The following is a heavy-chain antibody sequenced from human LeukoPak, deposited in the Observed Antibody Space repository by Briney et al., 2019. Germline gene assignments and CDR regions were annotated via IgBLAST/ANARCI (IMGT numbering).Heavy chain of an antibody. CDR2: IYYSGST. J-gene: IGHJ4*02. Sequence: PSETLSLTCTVSGGSVSSGSYYWSWIRQPPGKGLEWIGYIYYSGSTNYNPSLKSRVTISVDTSKNQFSLKLCSVTAADTAVYYCARGGYDFWSGYFDYWGQGTLVTVSS. V-gene: IGHV4-61*01. CDR1: GGSVSSGSYY. D-gene: IGHD3-3*01. CDR3: ARGGYDFWSGYFDY.